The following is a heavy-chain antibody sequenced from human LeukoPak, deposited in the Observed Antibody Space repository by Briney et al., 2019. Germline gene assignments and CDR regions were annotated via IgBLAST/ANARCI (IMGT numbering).Heavy chain of an antibody. Sequence: ASVNVSFKSSVYTFTICYRHWVRQPPAQGLEWMGIINPSVSSTSYAQKSQGSVTMTRDTSTSTVYMKLSSLRSEDTAVYYCASALPGYSSGWYAFDIWGQGTLVTVSS. J-gene: IGHJ3*02. CDR3: ASALPGYSSGWYAFDI. CDR1: VYTFTICY. CDR2: INPSVSST. V-gene: IGHV1-46*01. D-gene: IGHD6-19*01.